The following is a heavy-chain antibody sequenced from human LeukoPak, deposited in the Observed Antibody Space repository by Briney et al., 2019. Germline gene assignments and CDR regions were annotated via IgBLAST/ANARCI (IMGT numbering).Heavy chain of an antibody. CDR3: AITYANNALYV. CDR2: NNPPSGGT. Sequence: ASVKVSCKASGGTLSSYAISWVRQTPVQKLEWMGRNNPPSGGTDYAQKFQGRETTTRDTSLPTAYIDLSRLRSVDTAAYYTAITYANNALYVWGERRMVTASS. D-gene: IGHD3-16*01. V-gene: IGHV1-2*06. J-gene: IGHJ3*01. CDR1: GGTLSSYA.